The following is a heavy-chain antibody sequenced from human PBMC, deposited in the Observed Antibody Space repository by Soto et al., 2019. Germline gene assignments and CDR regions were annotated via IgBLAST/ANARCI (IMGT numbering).Heavy chain of an antibody. V-gene: IGHV3-30*18. J-gene: IGHJ6*02. CDR1: GFTFSNYG. D-gene: IGHD6-19*01. Sequence: QVQLVESGGTVIQPGRSLRLSCAASGFTFSNYGMHWIRQAPGTGLEWVAVISHDENIKVYTDSVKGRFSISRDNSKNTLYLQMSSLRPEDTAVYYCAKLPCSGWHHYYYGMDIWGQGTTVTVSS. CDR3: AKLPCSGWHHYYYGMDI. CDR2: ISHDENIK.